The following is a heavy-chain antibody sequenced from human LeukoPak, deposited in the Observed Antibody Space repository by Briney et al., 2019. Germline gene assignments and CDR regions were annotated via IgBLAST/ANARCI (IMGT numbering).Heavy chain of an antibody. CDR1: GGSISSYY. Sequence: SETLSLTCTVSGGSISSYYWSWLRQPPGKGLEWIGYIYYSGSTNYNPSLKSRVTISVDTSKNQFSLKLSSVTAADTAVYYCARSTLDLYVWGSYRNDAFDIWGQATMVTVSS. CDR2: IYYSGST. V-gene: IGHV4-59*01. D-gene: IGHD3-16*02. J-gene: IGHJ3*02. CDR3: ARSTLDLYVWGSYRNDAFDI.